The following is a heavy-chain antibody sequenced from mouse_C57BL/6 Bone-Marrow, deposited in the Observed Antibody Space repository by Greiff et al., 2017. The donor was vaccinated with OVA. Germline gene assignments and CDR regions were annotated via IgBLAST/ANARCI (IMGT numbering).Heavy chain of an antibody. Sequence: EVQLMESGGGLVQPGGSLKLSCAASGFTFSDFYMYWIRQTPEKRLEWVAYISNGGGSTYYPDTVKGRFTISRDNAKNTLYLQMSRLKSEDTAMYYCERLDAMYYWGQGNSITVSS. CDR1: GFTFSDFY. CDR3: ERLDAMYY. V-gene: IGHV5-12*01. J-gene: IGHJ4*01. CDR2: ISNGGGST.